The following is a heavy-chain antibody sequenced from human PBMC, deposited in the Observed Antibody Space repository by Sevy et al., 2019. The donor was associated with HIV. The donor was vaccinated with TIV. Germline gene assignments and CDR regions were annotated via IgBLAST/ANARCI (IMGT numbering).Heavy chain of an antibody. V-gene: IGHV3-23*01. D-gene: IGHD3-22*01. Sequence: GGSLRLSCAASGFTFDNYAMNWVRQAPGKGLEWVSAISGSGGTTFHAEPVKGRFTISRDNSRNILYLQMKSLRPDDTAVYYCAKDSYSSIYYGELDYWGQGTLVTVSS. CDR2: ISGSGGTT. CDR1: GFTFDNYA. J-gene: IGHJ4*02. CDR3: AKDSYSSIYYGELDY.